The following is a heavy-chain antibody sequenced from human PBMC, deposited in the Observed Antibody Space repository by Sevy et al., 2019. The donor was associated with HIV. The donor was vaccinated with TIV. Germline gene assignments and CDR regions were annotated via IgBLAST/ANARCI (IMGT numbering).Heavy chain of an antibody. CDR1: GFTFSSYG. Sequence: GGSLRLSCAASGFTFSSYGMHWVRQAPGKGLEWVAFISYDGSTKYYADSVKGRFTISRDNSKNTLYLQMNSLRAEDTAVYYCAKGRDSSGWYYYGMDVWGQGTTVTVSS. CDR3: AKGRDSSGWYYYGMDV. D-gene: IGHD6-19*01. V-gene: IGHV3-30*18. CDR2: ISYDGSTK. J-gene: IGHJ6*02.